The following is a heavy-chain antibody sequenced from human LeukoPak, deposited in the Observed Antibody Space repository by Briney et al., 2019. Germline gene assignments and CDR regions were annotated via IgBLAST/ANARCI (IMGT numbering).Heavy chain of an antibody. V-gene: IGHV3-30*03. CDR1: GFTFSSYG. CDR3: ARDGSYTYAFDI. D-gene: IGHD1-14*01. J-gene: IGHJ3*02. CDR2: ISYDGSNK. Sequence: GGSPRLSCAASGFTFSSYGMHWVRQAPGKGLEWVAVISYDGSNKYYADSVKGRFTISRDNSKNTLYLQMNSLRAEDTAVYYCARDGSYTYAFDIWGQGTMVTVSS.